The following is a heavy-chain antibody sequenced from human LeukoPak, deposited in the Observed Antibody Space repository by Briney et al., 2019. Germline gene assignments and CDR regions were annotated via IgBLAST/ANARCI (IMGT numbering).Heavy chain of an antibody. V-gene: IGHV1-69*06. J-gene: IGHJ5*02. CDR1: GYTFTSYD. CDR3: ARGGSGSYDPSVQPEQNWFDP. Sequence: SVKVSCKASGYTFTSYDINWVRQATGQGLEWMGGIIPIFGTANYAQKFQGRVTITADKSTSTAYMELSSLRSEDTAVYYCARGGSGSYDPSVQPEQNWFDPWGQGTLVTVSS. CDR2: IIPIFGTA. D-gene: IGHD3-10*01.